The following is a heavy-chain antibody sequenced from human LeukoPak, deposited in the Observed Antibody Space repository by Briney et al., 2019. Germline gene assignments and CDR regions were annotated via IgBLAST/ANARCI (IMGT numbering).Heavy chain of an antibody. Sequence: SETLSLTCTVSGGSIDSYYWSWIRQPPGKGLEWIGYIYYSGSTNYNPSLKSRVTISVDTSKKQFSLKLSSVTAADTALYYCARGRGSPDYWGQGSLVTVSA. J-gene: IGHJ4*02. CDR1: GGSIDSYY. CDR3: ARGRGSPDY. CDR2: IYYSGST. D-gene: IGHD6-13*01. V-gene: IGHV4-59*01.